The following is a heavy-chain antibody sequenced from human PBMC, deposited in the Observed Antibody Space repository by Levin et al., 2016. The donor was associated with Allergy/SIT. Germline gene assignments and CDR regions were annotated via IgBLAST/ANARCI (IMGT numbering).Heavy chain of an antibody. CDR2: INSDGSST. V-gene: IGHV3-74*01. CDR1: RFTFSSYW. Sequence: GGSLRLSCAASRFTFSSYWMHWVRQAPGKGLVWVSRINSDGSSTRYADFVKGRFTISRDNAKDTLYLQMNSLRAEDTAVYYCARGQQQMATGWFDPWGQGTLVTVSS. J-gene: IGHJ5*02. D-gene: IGHD6-13*01. CDR3: ARGQQQMATGWFDP.